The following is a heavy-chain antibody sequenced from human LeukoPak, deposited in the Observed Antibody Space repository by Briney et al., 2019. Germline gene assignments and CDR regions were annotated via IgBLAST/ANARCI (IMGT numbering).Heavy chain of an antibody. CDR2: SYHSGST. CDR3: ARIPPFGEDPSYFDY. Sequence: KSSETLSLTCTVSGCSISSGYYWGWIRQPPGKGLEWIGSSYHSGSTYYNPSLKSRVTISVDTSKNQFSLKLSSVTAADTAVYYCARIPPFGEDPSYFDYWGQGTLVTVSS. D-gene: IGHD3-10*01. J-gene: IGHJ4*02. V-gene: IGHV4-38-2*02. CDR1: GCSISSGYY.